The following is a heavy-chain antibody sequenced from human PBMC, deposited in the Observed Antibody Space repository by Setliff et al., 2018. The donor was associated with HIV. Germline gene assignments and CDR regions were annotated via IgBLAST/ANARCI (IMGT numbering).Heavy chain of an antibody. CDR2: INTNTGNP. J-gene: IGHJ5*02. CDR1: GYTFTSYA. CDR3: ARDPYPNYDFWSGSIIRGWFDP. V-gene: IGHV7-4-1*02. D-gene: IGHD3-3*01. Sequence: ASVKVSCKASGYTFTSYAMNWVRQAPGQGLEWMGWINTNTGNPTYAQGFTGRFGFSLDTSVSTAYLQISSLKAEDTAVYYCARDPYPNYDFWSGSIIRGWFDPWGQGTLVTVLL.